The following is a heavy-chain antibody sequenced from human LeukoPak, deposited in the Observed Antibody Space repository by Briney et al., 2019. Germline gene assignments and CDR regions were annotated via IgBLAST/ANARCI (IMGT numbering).Heavy chain of an antibody. CDR2: ISGSGDRT. D-gene: IGHD2-15*01. J-gene: IGHJ4*02. CDR1: GFTFSNYA. Sequence: QTGGSLRLSCAASGFTFSNYAMTWVRQAPGKGLEWLSTISGSGDRTFYADSVKSRFTISRDNSKNTVYLQTNRLRAEDSAVYYCAKDATPYYWGQGTLVTVSS. V-gene: IGHV3-23*01. CDR3: AKDATPYY.